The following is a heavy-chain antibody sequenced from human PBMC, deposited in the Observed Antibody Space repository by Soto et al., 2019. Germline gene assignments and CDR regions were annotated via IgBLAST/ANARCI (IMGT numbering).Heavy chain of an antibody. CDR2: INYSGHT. CDR3: ARQRAWYGEWAFDI. J-gene: IGHJ3*02. D-gene: IGHD3-10*01. CDR1: GDSSSGGIFY. V-gene: IGHV4-39*01. Sequence: QLQESGPGLVKPSETMSLTCTVSGDSSSGGIFYWGWMRQLPGKGLEWIGSINYSGHTYYNPSLKSRVTISVAPSRNQFSLGLSSVTAADSAVYYCARQRAWYGEWAFDIWGQGTLVTVSS.